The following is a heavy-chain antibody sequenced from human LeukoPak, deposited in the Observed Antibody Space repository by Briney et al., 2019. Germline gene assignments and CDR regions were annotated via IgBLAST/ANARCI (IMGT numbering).Heavy chain of an antibody. CDR3: VKDYCAFDAYNWFDP. V-gene: IGHV3-64D*06. Sequence: PGGSLRLSCSASGFTFSTYAMHWVRQAPGKGLEYVSAISSSGGSTYYADSVKGRFTISRDNSKNTLYLQMSSLRPEDTALYYCVKDYCAFDAYNWFDPWGQGTLVTVSS. CDR2: ISSSGGST. D-gene: IGHD2-21*01. J-gene: IGHJ5*02. CDR1: GFTFSTYA.